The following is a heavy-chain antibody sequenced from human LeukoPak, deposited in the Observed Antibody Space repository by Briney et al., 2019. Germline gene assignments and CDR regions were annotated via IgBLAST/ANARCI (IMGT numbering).Heavy chain of an antibody. V-gene: IGHV4-34*01. D-gene: IGHD3-22*01. J-gene: IGHJ2*01. CDR2: INQSGST. CDR1: GGSFSGYY. Sequence: PSETLSLTCAVLGGSFSGYYWSWIRQPPGKGLEWIGEINQSGSTNYNPSLKSRVTISVDTSKNQVSLKMSSVTAADTAVYYCASGDYYDSSGASLWGRGTLVTVSS. CDR3: ASGDYYDSSGASL.